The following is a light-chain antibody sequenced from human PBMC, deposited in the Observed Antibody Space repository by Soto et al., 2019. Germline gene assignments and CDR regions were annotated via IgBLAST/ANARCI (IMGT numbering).Light chain of an antibody. CDR1: QSVGSW. CDR3: QQYHKFSWT. V-gene: IGKV1-5*01. J-gene: IGKJ1*01. Sequence: DIQMTQSPSTLSASVGDRVTITCRASQSVGSWLAWYQQKPGKAPKLLIYDASNLESGVPSRFSGSRSGTEFTLTISSLQPDDLATYYCQQYHKFSWTFGQGTKVDIK. CDR2: DAS.